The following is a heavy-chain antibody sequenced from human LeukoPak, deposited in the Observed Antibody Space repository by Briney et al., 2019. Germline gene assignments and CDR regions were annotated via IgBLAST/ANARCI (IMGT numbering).Heavy chain of an antibody. CDR1: GFTFSSYA. Sequence: GGSLRLSCAASGFTFSSYAMSWVRQAPGKGLEWASAISGSGGSTYYADSVKGRFTISRDNSKNTLYLQMNSLRAEDTAVYYCARSPPYSSSYYYYYGMDVWGQGTSVTVSS. J-gene: IGHJ6*02. CDR2: ISGSGGST. D-gene: IGHD6-6*01. CDR3: ARSPPYSSSYYYYYGMDV. V-gene: IGHV3-23*01.